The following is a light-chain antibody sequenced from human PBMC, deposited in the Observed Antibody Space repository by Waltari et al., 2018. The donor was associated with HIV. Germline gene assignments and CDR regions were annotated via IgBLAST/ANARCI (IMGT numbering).Light chain of an antibody. V-gene: IGLV4-69*01. J-gene: IGLJ3*02. CDR1: SRHSTYA. Sequence: QLVVTQSPSASASLGASVKLTCTLSSRHSTYAIAWHQQQPETAPRYVMKLNNNGRHIKGDGIPNRFSGSSSGAERYLTISSLQSEDEADYYCQTWGTGIQVFGGGTKLTVL. CDR2: LNNNGRH. CDR3: QTWGTGIQV.